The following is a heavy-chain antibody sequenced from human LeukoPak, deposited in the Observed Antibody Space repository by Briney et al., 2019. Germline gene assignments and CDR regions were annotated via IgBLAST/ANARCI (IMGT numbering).Heavy chain of an antibody. D-gene: IGHD3/OR15-3a*01. CDR1: GFTFSSYS. CDR3: ARDLMETSPWTTEGFDP. CDR2: ISSSSSTI. V-gene: IGHV3-48*01. J-gene: IGHJ5*02. Sequence: PGGSLRLSCAASGFTFSSYSMNWVRQAPGKGLEWVSYISSSSSTIYYADSMKGRFTISRDNAKNSLYLQMNSLKAEDTAVSYCARDLMETSPWTTEGFDPWGQGTLVTVSS.